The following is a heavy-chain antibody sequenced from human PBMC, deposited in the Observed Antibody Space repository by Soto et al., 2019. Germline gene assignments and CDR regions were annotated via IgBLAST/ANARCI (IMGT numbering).Heavy chain of an antibody. CDR2: ISYDGSNK. D-gene: IGHD6-13*01. V-gene: IGHV3-30*03. Sequence: GGSLRLSCAASGFTFSSYGMHWVRQAPGKGLEWVAVISYDGSNKYYADSVKGRFTISRDNSKNTLYLQMNSLRAEDTAVYYCAISYSSRWYRLDYWGQGTLVTVSS. CDR1: GFTFSSYG. J-gene: IGHJ4*02. CDR3: AISYSSRWYRLDY.